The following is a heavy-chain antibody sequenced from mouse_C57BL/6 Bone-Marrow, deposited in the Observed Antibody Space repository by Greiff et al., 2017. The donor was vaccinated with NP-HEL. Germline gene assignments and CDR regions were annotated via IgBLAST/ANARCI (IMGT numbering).Heavy chain of an antibody. Sequence: QVQLQQPGAELVKPGASVKMSCKASGYTFTSYWITWVKQRPGQGLEWIGDIYPGSGSTNYNEKFKSKATLTVDTSSSTAYMQLSSLTSEDSSVYYCAILLRTLYYAMDYWGQGTSVTVSS. V-gene: IGHV1-55*01. CDR3: AILLRTLYYAMDY. D-gene: IGHD1-1*01. CDR2: IYPGSGST. J-gene: IGHJ4*01. CDR1: GYTFTSYW.